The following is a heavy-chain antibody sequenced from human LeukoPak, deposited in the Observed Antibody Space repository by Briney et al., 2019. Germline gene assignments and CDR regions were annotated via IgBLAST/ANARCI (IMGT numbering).Heavy chain of an antibody. Sequence: ASVKVSCKASGYTFTGYYMHWVRQAPGQGLEWMGWINPNSGGTNYAQKSQGRVTMTRDTSISTAYMELSRLRSDDTAVYYCARDPEIRLGELSFAYFDYWGQGTLVTVSS. D-gene: IGHD3-16*02. V-gene: IGHV1-2*02. CDR3: ARDPEIRLGELSFAYFDY. CDR1: GYTFTGYY. J-gene: IGHJ4*02. CDR2: INPNSGGT.